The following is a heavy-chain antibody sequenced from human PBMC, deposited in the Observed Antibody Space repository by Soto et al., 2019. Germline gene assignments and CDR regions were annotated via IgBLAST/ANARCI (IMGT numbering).Heavy chain of an antibody. CDR2: ISSSSSTI. CDR3: TTDPVTMIVVVPSSG. CDR1: GFPFSSYS. D-gene: IGHD3-22*01. V-gene: IGHV3-48*01. J-gene: IGHJ4*02. Sequence: GGSLRLSCAASGFPFSSYSMNWVRQAPGKGLEWVSYISSSSSTIYYADSVKGRFTISRDNAKNTLYLQMSSLKTEDTAVYYCTTDPVTMIVVVPSSGWGQGTLVTVSS.